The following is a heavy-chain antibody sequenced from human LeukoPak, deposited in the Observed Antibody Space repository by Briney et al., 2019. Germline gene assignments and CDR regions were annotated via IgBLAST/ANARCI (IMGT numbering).Heavy chain of an antibody. Sequence: SVKVSCKASGGTFSSYAISWVRQAPGQGLEWMGGIIPIFGTANYAQKFQGRVTITADKSTSTAYMELSSLRSEDTAVYYCASGPVNSLGITASHAFDIWGQGTMVTVSS. D-gene: IGHD7-27*01. CDR1: GGTFSSYA. V-gene: IGHV1-69*06. CDR3: ASGPVNSLGITASHAFDI. CDR2: IIPIFGTA. J-gene: IGHJ3*02.